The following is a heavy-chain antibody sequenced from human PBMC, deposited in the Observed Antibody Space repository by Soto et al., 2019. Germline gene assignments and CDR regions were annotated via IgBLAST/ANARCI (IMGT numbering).Heavy chain of an antibody. CDR1: GYTFTGYY. Sequence: ASVKVSCKASGYTFTGYYMHWVRQAPGQGLEWMGWINPNSGGTNYAEKFRGRVTMTRDTSISTAYMELSRLRSDDTAVYYCARARYYDSSGYYHEPWYYFDYWGQGTLVTVSS. CDR2: INPNSGGT. J-gene: IGHJ4*02. V-gene: IGHV1-2*02. D-gene: IGHD3-22*01. CDR3: ARARYYDSSGYYHEPWYYFDY.